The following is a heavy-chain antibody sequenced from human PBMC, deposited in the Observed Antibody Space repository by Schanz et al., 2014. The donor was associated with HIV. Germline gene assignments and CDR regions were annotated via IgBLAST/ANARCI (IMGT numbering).Heavy chain of an antibody. CDR3: AKDMYGIVAGPFDY. J-gene: IGHJ4*02. CDR2: IKQDGSVE. Sequence: EVQLVESGGGLVQPGGSLRLSCAASGFTFSSYWMTWVRQAPGKGLEWVANIKQDGSVESYPDSVRGRFTISRDNAKNSLYLQMNSLRTEDTAFYYCAKDMYGIVAGPFDYWGRGTLVTVSS. D-gene: IGHD5-12*01. V-gene: IGHV3-7*03. CDR1: GFTFSSYW.